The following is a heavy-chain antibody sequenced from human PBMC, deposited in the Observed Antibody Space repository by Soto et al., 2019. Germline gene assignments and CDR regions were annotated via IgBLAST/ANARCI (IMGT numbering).Heavy chain of an antibody. CDR3: ARDRAERGIVLVPAATNWFDP. J-gene: IGHJ5*02. D-gene: IGHD2-2*01. V-gene: IGHV1-3*01. CDR1: GYTFTIYA. Sequence: ASVKVSCKASGYTFTIYAMHWVRQAPGQRLEWMGWINAGNGNTKYSQKFQGRVTITRDTSASTAYMELSSLRSEDTAVYYCARDRAERGIVLVPAATNWFDPWGQGTLVTSPQ. CDR2: INAGNGNT.